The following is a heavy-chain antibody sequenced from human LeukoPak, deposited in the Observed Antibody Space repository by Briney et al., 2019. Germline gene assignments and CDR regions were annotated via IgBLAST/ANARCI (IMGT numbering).Heavy chain of an antibody. CDR3: ARGGYYYDSSGYYYGFFDY. J-gene: IGHJ4*02. D-gene: IGHD3-22*01. CDR2: MYYSGST. Sequence: PSETLSLTCAVSGGSIRSYYWNWVRQPPGKGLEWIGYMYYSGSTNYNPSLKSRVTISGDTSNNQFSLKLNSVTAADTAVYYCARGGYYYDSSGYYYGFFDYWGQGTLVTVSS. CDR1: GGSIRSYY. V-gene: IGHV4-59*01.